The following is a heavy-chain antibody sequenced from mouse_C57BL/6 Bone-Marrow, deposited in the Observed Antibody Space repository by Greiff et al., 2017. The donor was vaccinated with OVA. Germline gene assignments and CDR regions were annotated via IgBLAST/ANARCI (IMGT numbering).Heavy chain of an antibody. V-gene: IGHV5-6*01. J-gene: IGHJ2*01. CDR2: ISSGGSYT. CDR3: ARHGDYGSFFDY. D-gene: IGHD1-1*01. CDR1: GFTFSSYG. Sequence: EVQLVESGGDLVKPGGSLKLSCAASGFTFSSYGMSWVRQTPDKRLEWVATISSGGSYTYYPDSVKGRFTISRDNAKNTLYLQKSSLKSEDTAVYYGARHGDYGSFFDYWGQGTTLTVSS.